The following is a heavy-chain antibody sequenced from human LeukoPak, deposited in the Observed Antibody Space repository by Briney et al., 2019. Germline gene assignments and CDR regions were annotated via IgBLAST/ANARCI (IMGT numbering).Heavy chain of an antibody. V-gene: IGHV4-34*01. J-gene: IGHJ4*02. CDR3: ARGGRWYTAMVPFDY. D-gene: IGHD5-18*01. CDR2: INHSGST. Sequence: SETLSLTCAVYGGSFSGYYWSWIRQPPGKGLEWIGEINHSGSTNYNPSLKSRVTISVDTSKNQFSLKLSSVTAADTAVYYCARGGRWYTAMVPFDYWGQGTLVTVSS. CDR1: GGSFSGYY.